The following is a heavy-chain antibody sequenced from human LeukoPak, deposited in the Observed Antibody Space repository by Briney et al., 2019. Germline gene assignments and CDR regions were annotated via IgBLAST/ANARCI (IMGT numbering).Heavy chain of an antibody. CDR1: GGSISSSSYY. J-gene: IGHJ3*02. CDR2: IYYSGST. V-gene: IGHV4-39*07. CDR3: ARDSTTVTTQDAFDI. Sequence: SETLSLTCTVSGGSISSSSYYWGWIRQPPGKGLEWIGSIYYSGSTYYNPSLKSRVTISVDTSKNQFSLKLSSVTAADTAVYYCARDSTTVTTQDAFDIWGQGTMVTVSS. D-gene: IGHD4-17*01.